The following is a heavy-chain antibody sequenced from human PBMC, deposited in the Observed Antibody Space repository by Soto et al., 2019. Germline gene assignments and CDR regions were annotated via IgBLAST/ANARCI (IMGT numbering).Heavy chain of an antibody. J-gene: IGHJ4*02. Sequence: SETLSLTCTVSGGSVSSGSYYWSWIRQPPGKGLEWIGYIYYSGSTNYNPSLKSRVTISVDTSKNQFSLKLSSVTAADTAVYYCHVTRADDSSGYYPGFDYWGQGTLVTVSS. CDR2: IYYSGST. V-gene: IGHV4-61*01. CDR3: HVTRADDSSGYYPGFDY. D-gene: IGHD3-22*01. CDR1: GGSVSSGSYY.